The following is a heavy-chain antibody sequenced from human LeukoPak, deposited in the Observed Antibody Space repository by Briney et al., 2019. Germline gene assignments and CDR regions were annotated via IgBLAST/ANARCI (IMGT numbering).Heavy chain of an antibody. CDR3: ARGSNILWFGEEIDY. CDR2: MNPNSGNT. CDR1: GYTFTSYD. V-gene: IGHV1-8*01. D-gene: IGHD3-10*01. Sequence: ASVKVSCKASGYTFTSYDINWVRQATGQGLEWMGWMNPNSGNTGYAQKFQGRVTMTRNTSISTAYMELSSLRSEDTAAYYCARGSNILWFGEEIDYWGQGTLVTVSS. J-gene: IGHJ4*02.